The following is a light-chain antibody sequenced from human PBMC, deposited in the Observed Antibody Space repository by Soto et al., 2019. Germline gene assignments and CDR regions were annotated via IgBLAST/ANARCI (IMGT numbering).Light chain of an antibody. CDR3: QQSYSTTWT. Sequence: IELTQSPSTLSSSVRDRVTITCRASQTISSWLAWYQQRPGKDPKLLIYAASSLQSGVPSRFSGSGSETHFTLTISSLQPEDFATYSCQQSYSTTWTFGQGTKV. J-gene: IGKJ1*01. CDR2: AAS. V-gene: IGKV1-39*01. CDR1: QTISSW.